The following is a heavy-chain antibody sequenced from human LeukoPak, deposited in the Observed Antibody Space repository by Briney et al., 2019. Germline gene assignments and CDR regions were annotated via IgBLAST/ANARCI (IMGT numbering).Heavy chain of an antibody. Sequence: GRSLRLSCAASGFSFDDYAMHWVRQAPGKGLEWVSGISWNSGNIAHADSVKGRFIISRDNAKNSLFLQMNSLRTEDTALYYCAESGDSSYWYYFANWGQGTLVTVSS. CDR2: ISWNSGNI. CDR1: GFSFDDYA. V-gene: IGHV3-9*01. CDR3: AESGDSSYWYYFAN. J-gene: IGHJ4*02. D-gene: IGHD6-13*01.